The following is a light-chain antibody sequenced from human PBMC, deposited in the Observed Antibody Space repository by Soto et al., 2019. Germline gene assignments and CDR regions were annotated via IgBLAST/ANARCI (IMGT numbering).Light chain of an antibody. J-gene: IGKJ1*01. CDR2: DAS. V-gene: IGKV3-11*01. CDR1: QSVSSY. Sequence: EIVLSQSPATLSLSPGERATLSCRASQSVSSYLAWYQHIPGQAPRLLIYDASKRSTGIPARFSGSGSGTDFTLTISSLDPEDFAVYYCQQRSNWPPTWTFGQGTKVEVK. CDR3: QQRSNWPPTWT.